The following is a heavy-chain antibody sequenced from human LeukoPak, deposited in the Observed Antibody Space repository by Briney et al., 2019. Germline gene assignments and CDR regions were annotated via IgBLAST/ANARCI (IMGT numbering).Heavy chain of an antibody. Sequence: GGSLRLSCAASGFTFSSYWMNWVRQAPGKGLVWVSRIASDGSSTTYADSVKGRFSISRDNAKNTLYLQMNSLRAEDTAVYYCARDPAGCSGGSCYSEAYYYYYGMDVWGQGTTVTVSS. V-gene: IGHV3-74*01. CDR3: ARDPAGCSGGSCYSEAYYYYYGMDV. J-gene: IGHJ6*02. CDR2: IASDGSST. D-gene: IGHD2-15*01. CDR1: GFTFSSYW.